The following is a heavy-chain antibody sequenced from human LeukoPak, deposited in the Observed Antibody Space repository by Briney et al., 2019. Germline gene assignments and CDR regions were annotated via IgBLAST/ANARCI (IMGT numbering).Heavy chain of an antibody. CDR3: AREDSSARANH. CDR1: AFTSSSYA. D-gene: IGHD3-22*01. V-gene: IGHV3-74*01. CDR2: IISDGSST. J-gene: IGHJ4*02. Sequence: AALRPSCAASAFTSSSYAMHRVRQAPGKGLVWVSRIISDGSSTVYAASVKSRFTISRDNAKNTLYLQMNSLRAEDTAVYYCAREDSSARANHRGQGTLVTASS.